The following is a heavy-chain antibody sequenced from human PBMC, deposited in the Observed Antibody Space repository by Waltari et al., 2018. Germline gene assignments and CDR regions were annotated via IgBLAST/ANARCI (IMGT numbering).Heavy chain of an antibody. CDR1: GGSISSSSYY. CDR3: ARTSRYYGMDV. Sequence: QLQLQESGPGLVKPSETLSLTCTVSGGSISSSSYYWGWIRQPPGKGLGWIGSMYYSGSTSYNPSLKVRVPISVDTSKNQLSVKLSSVTAADTAVYYCARTSRYYGMDVWGQGTTVTVSS. J-gene: IGHJ6*02. V-gene: IGHV4-39*01. CDR2: MYYSGST.